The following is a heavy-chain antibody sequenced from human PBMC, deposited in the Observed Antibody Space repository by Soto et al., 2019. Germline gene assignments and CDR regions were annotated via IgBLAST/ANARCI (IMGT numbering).Heavy chain of an antibody. CDR1: GFTVSSNY. V-gene: IGHV3-53*01. D-gene: IGHD2-2*01. CDR3: ARSSQLLYYYYYYGMDV. J-gene: IGHJ6*02. CDR2: IYSGGST. Sequence: GESLKISCAASGFTVSSNYMSWVRQAPGKGLEWVSVIYSGGSTYYADSVKGRFTISRDNSKNTLYLQMNSLRAEDTAVYYCARSSQLLYYYYYYGMDVWGQGTTVTVSS.